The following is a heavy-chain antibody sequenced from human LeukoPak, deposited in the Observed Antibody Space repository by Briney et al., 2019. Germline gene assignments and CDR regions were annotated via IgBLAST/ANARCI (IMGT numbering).Heavy chain of an antibody. Sequence: ASVKVSCKASGYTFTGYYMHWVRQAPGQGLEWMGWINPNSGGTNYAQKFQGRVTMTRDTSISTAYMELSRLRSDDTAVYYCASSRGDYYYGSGSSRAFDIWGQGTMVTVSS. J-gene: IGHJ3*02. CDR3: ASSRGDYYYGSGSSRAFDI. V-gene: IGHV1-2*02. CDR1: GYTFTGYY. D-gene: IGHD3-10*01. CDR2: INPNSGGT.